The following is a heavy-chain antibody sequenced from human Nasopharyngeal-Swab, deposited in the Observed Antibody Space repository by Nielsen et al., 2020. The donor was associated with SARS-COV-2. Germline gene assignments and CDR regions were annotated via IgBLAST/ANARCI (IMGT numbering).Heavy chain of an antibody. CDR2: ISGSGGST. D-gene: IGHD3-16*02. J-gene: IGHJ4*02. V-gene: IGHV3-23*01. CDR3: AKALTPYVWGSYRYMDY. Sequence: WIRQPPGKGLEWVSAISGSGGSTYYADSVKGRFTISRDNSKNTLYPQMNSLRAEDTAVYYCAKALTPYVWGSYRYMDYWGQGTLVTVS.